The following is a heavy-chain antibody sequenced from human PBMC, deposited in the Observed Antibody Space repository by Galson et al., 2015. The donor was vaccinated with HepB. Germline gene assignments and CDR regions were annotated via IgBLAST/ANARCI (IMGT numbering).Heavy chain of an antibody. V-gene: IGHV3-21*01. J-gene: IGHJ6*02. CDR3: ARVLSTLEVHYYYGMDV. CDR1: GFTFSSYG. CDR2: ISSSSSYI. Sequence: SLRLSCAASGFTFSSYGMNWVRQAPGKGLEWVSSISSSSSYIYYADSVKGRFTISRDNAKNSLYLQMNSLRAEDTAVYYCARVLSTLEVHYYYGMDVWGQGTTVTVSS. D-gene: IGHD3-3*01.